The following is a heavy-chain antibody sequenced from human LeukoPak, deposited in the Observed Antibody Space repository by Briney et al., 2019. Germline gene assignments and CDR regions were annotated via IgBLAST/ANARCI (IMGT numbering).Heavy chain of an antibody. J-gene: IGHJ5*02. CDR3: ARGFGDWGLSWFDP. CDR1: GGSMSSYY. Sequence: PSETLSLTCTVSGGSMSSYYWSWIRQPPGKGLEWIGYIYYSGSAKYNPSLESRVTISVDTSKNQFSLKLTSVTAADTAVYYCARGFGDWGLSWFDPWGQGTLVTVSS. V-gene: IGHV4-59*01. CDR2: IYYSGSA. D-gene: IGHD3-10*01.